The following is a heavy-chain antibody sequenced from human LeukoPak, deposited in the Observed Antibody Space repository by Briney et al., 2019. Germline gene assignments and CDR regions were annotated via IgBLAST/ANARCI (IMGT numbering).Heavy chain of an antibody. Sequence: GGSLRLSCVASGFTFSSYTMHWVRQAPGKGLEWVAVISWNGGSINYADSVKGRFTISRDDSKNTLYLQMNSLRAEDTAVYYCARGLVHCSATSCQDYWGQGTLVTVSS. CDR2: ISWNGGSI. CDR1: GFTFSSYT. V-gene: IGHV3-30-3*01. D-gene: IGHD2-2*01. J-gene: IGHJ4*02. CDR3: ARGLVHCSATSCQDY.